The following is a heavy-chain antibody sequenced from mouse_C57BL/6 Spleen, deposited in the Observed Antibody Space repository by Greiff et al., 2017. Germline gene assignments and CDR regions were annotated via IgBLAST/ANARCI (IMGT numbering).Heavy chain of an antibody. D-gene: IGHD1-1*01. Sequence: EVQLQQSGAELVRPGASVTLSCTASGFNIKDDYMHWVKQRPEQGLEWIGWIDPENGDTEYASKFQGKATITADTSSNTAYLQLSSLTSEDTAVYYCTTGTTMDYWGQGTSVTVSS. CDR3: TTGTTMDY. CDR2: IDPENGDT. V-gene: IGHV14-4*01. CDR1: GFNIKDDY. J-gene: IGHJ4*01.